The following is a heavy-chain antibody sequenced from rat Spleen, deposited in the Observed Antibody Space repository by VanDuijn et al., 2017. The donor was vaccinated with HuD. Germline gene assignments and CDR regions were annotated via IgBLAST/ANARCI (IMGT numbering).Heavy chain of an antibody. Sequence: QVQLKESGPGLVQPSQTLSLTCTVSGFSLTTNSVHWVRQPPGEGLEWMGVIWGNGNTNYNSALKSRLSISRDTSKSQVFLKMNNLQTEDTAMYFCARSWDYWGQGVMVTVSS. CDR3: ARSWDY. CDR2: IWGNGNT. J-gene: IGHJ2*01. CDR1: GFSLTTNS. V-gene: IGHV2S61*01.